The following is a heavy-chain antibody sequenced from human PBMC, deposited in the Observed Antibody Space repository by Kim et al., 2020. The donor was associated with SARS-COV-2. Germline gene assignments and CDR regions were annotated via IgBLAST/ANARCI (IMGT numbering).Heavy chain of an antibody. D-gene: IGHD6-19*01. CDR3: ARAAIAVAVGDY. J-gene: IGHJ4*02. Sequence: NKYYADSVKGRFTISRDNSKNTLYLQMNSLRAEDTAVYYCARAAIAVAVGDYWGQGTLVTVSS. V-gene: IGHV3-30*01. CDR2: NK.